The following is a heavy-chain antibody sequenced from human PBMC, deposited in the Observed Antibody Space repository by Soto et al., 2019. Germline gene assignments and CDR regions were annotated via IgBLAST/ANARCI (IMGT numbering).Heavy chain of an antibody. V-gene: IGHV1-69*13. Sequence: GASVKVSCKASGGTFSTSSFVWVRQGPGQGLEWMGGIIPIFTRTNFAQKFQGRVTFSADESTRTTYMELRGLTSEDTAIYYCARDVVRSTAGDSWGQGTLVTVSS. D-gene: IGHD2-15*01. J-gene: IGHJ4*02. CDR1: GGTFSTSS. CDR3: ARDVVRSTAGDS. CDR2: IIPIFTRT.